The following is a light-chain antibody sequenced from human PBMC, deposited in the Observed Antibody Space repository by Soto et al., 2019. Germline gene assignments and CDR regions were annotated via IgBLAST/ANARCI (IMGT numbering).Light chain of an antibody. CDR3: QQRRVWPLT. CDR2: DSS. J-gene: IGKJ4*01. V-gene: IGKV3-11*01. CDR1: QSVNNY. Sequence: LTQSPAILSLSPGERATLSCRASQSVNNYLAWYQQRPGQAPRLLIYDSSNRATGIPARFTASGSGTDFTLTISSLEPEDFAVYYCQQRRVWPLTFGGGTKVEIK.